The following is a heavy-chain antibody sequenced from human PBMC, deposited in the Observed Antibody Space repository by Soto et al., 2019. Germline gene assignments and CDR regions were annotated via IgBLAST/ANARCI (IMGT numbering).Heavy chain of an antibody. CDR1: GYSFTSYW. CDR3: ARQGYCSNTACYTADY. Sequence: GESLKISCRGSGYSFTSYWIGCVRQMPWKGLEWMGIIYPGDSNTRYSPSFQGQVTISADKSIISAYLQWSSLKASDTAMYYCARQGYCSNTACYTADYWGQGTMVTVSS. D-gene: IGHD2-2*02. V-gene: IGHV5-51*01. CDR2: IYPGDSNT. J-gene: IGHJ4*02.